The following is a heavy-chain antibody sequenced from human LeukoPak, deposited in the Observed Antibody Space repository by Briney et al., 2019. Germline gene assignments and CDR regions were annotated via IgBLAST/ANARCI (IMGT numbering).Heavy chain of an antibody. CDR2: IYYNGST. D-gene: IGHD3-22*01. CDR1: GGSISSSSYY. CDR3: ARDPNYYDSSGYPR. Sequence: SETLSLTCTVPGGSISSSSYYWGWIRQPPGKGLEWIGSIYYNGSTYYNPSLKSRVTISVDTSKNQFSLKLSSVTAADTAVYYCARDPNYYDSSGYPRWGQGTLVTVSS. J-gene: IGHJ4*02. V-gene: IGHV4-39*07.